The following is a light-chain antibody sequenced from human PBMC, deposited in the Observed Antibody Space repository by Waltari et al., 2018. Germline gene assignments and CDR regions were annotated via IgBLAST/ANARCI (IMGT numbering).Light chain of an antibody. CDR2: DAS. V-gene: IGKV3-20*01. J-gene: IGKJ1*01. Sequence: EIVLTQSPGTLSLSPGERATLSCRASQSVSRSLAWYQQKPGQAPRLLIYDASIRASGIPDRFSGSGSGTDFSLTISRLEPEDFAVYYCQKYGTLPATFGQGTKVQMK. CDR1: QSVSRS. CDR3: QKYGTLPAT.